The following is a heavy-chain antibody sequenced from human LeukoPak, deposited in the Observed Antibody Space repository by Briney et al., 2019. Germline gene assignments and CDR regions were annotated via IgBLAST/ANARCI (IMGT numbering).Heavy chain of an antibody. D-gene: IGHD6-6*01. CDR3: ARISSFLGYAAFDI. CDR1: GYTLTELS. V-gene: IGHV1-24*01. Sequence: GASVKVSCKVSGYTLTELSMHWVRQAPGKGLEWMGGFDPEDGETIYAQKFQGRVTMTEDTSTDTAYMELSSLRSEDTAVYYCARISSFLGYAAFDIWGQGTMVTVSS. J-gene: IGHJ3*02. CDR2: FDPEDGET.